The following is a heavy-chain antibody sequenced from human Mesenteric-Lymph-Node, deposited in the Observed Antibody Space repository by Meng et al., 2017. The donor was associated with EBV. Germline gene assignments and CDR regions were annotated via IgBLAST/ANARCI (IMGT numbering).Heavy chain of an antibody. J-gene: IGHJ5*02. V-gene: IGHV4-39*01. CDR1: GGSISSSSYY. CDR2: IFHSGSS. CDR3: ARRGIAAAVGRFDP. Sequence: LQEAGPGLVKPSETLSLTCTVSGGSISSSSYYWGWIRQPPGKGLEWIGSIFHSGSSYYNPSLKSRVTISVDTSKNQFSLKLSSVTAADTAVYYCARRGIAAAVGRFDPWGQGTLVTVSS. D-gene: IGHD6-13*01.